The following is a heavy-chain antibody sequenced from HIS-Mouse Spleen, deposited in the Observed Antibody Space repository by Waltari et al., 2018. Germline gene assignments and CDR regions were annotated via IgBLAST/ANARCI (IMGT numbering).Heavy chain of an antibody. J-gene: IGHJ2*01. CDR3: AREIPYSSSWYDWYFDL. D-gene: IGHD6-13*01. V-gene: IGHV4-39*07. Sequence: QLQLQESGPGLVKPSETLSLTCTVSGGSISSSSYYWGWIGQPPGKGLEWIGIIDYSGSTYYNPSLKGRVTISVDTSKNQFSLKLSSVTAADTAVYYCAREIPYSSSWYDWYFDLWGRGTLVTVSS. CDR2: IDYSGST. CDR1: GGSISSSSYY.